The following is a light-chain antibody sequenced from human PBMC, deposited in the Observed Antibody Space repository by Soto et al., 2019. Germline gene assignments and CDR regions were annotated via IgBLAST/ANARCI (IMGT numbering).Light chain of an antibody. Sequence: DIQMTQSPSTLSASIGEGVTIXXRASQNVGTWLAWYQQKPGKAPNVXIYKASNLERGVPSRFSGSGAGTEFTLTISSLQPDDLATYYCQQSYSTPLTFGQGTKVDIK. CDR2: KAS. V-gene: IGKV1-5*03. CDR1: QNVGTW. CDR3: QQSYSTPLT. J-gene: IGKJ1*01.